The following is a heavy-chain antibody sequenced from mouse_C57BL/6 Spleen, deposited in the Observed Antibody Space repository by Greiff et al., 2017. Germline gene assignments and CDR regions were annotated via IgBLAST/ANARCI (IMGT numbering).Heavy chain of an antibody. Sequence: QVQLQQPGAELVKPGASVKLSCKASGYTFTSYWMQWVKQRPGQGLEWIGEIDPSDSYTNYNQKFKGKATLTVDTSSSTAYMQLSSLTSEDSAVYYCARRVYDYGSYWYFDVWGTGTTVTVSS. CDR1: GYTFTSYW. CDR2: IDPSDSYT. V-gene: IGHV1-50*01. D-gene: IGHD2-4*01. J-gene: IGHJ1*03. CDR3: ARRVYDYGSYWYFDV.